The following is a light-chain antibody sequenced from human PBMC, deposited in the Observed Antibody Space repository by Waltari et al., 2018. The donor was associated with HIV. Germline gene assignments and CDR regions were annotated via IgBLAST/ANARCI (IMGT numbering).Light chain of an antibody. CDR2: DVN. CDR3: CSSTGNYTWV. V-gene: IGLV2-11*01. Sequence: QSALTQPRSVSGSPGQSVTISCTGTSNDVGGYNYVSWFLQHPGKAPKLMLYDVNKRPSGVPDRFSGSKSGNTASLTISGLQVEDEANYYCCSSTGNYTWVFGGGTKLTVL. CDR1: SNDVGGYNY. J-gene: IGLJ3*02.